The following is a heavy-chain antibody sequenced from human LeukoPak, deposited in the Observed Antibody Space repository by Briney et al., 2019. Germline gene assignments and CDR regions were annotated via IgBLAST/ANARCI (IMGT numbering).Heavy chain of an antibody. D-gene: IGHD3-3*01. CDR2: ISSSSSTI. Sequence: GGSLRLSCAASGFTFSSYSMNWVRQAPGKGLEWVSYISSSSSTIYYADSVKGRFTISRDNAKNSLYLQMNSLRAEDTAVYYCARDSITIFGVVIPFDYWGQGTLVTVSS. J-gene: IGHJ4*02. CDR1: GFTFSSYS. V-gene: IGHV3-48*01. CDR3: ARDSITIFGVVIPFDY.